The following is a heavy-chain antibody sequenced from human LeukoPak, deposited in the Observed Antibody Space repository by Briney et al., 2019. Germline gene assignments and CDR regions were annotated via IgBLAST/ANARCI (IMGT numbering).Heavy chain of an antibody. CDR1: GGSFSGYY. CDR3: ARGLNCSTTSCYQVKWFDP. D-gene: IGHD2-2*01. CDR2: INHSGST. J-gene: IGHJ5*02. Sequence: SETLSLTCAVYGGSFSGYYWSWIRQPPGKGLEWIGEINHSGSTNHNPSLKRRVTISVDTSKNQFSLKLSSVTAADTAMYYCARGLNCSTTSCYQVKWFDPWGQGTLVTVSS. V-gene: IGHV4-34*01.